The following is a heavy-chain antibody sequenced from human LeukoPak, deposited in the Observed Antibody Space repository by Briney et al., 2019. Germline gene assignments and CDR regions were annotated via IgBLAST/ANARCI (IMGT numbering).Heavy chain of an antibody. D-gene: IGHD2-21*01. Sequence: SETLSLTCAVYGGSFSGYYWSWIRQPPGKGLEWIGSTYYSGSTYYNPSLKSRVTISVDTSKNQFSLKLSSVTAAGTAVYYCAKGHIVAAGYFDYWGQGTLVTVSS. J-gene: IGHJ4*02. V-gene: IGHV4-34*01. CDR3: AKGHIVAAGYFDY. CDR1: GGSFSGYY. CDR2: TYYSGST.